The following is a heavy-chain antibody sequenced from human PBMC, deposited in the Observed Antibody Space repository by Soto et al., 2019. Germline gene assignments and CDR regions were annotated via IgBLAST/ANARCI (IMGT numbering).Heavy chain of an antibody. CDR2: IIPIFGTA. Sequence: EEEGPGASVKVSCKASGGTFSSYAISWVRQAPGQGLEWMGGIIPIFGTANYAQKFQGRVTITADKSTSTAYMELSSLRSEDTAVYYCARELLEWLSRLYYYYYGMAVWGQGTTVTVSS. V-gene: IGHV1-69*06. CDR1: GGTFSSYA. J-gene: IGHJ6*02. CDR3: ARELLEWLSRLYYYYYGMAV. D-gene: IGHD3-3*01.